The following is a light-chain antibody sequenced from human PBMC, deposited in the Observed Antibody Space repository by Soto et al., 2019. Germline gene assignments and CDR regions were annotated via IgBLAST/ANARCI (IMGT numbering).Light chain of an antibody. Sequence: DIQLTQSPSFLSASVGDRVTITCRASQGISSSLAWYQQKPGKSPKLLIYAASTLQSGVPSRFSGSGSGTEFTLTISSLQPEDFATYYCQKLNSYPRTFGQGTKLEIK. CDR2: AAS. CDR1: QGISSS. CDR3: QKLNSYPRT. J-gene: IGKJ2*01. V-gene: IGKV1-9*01.